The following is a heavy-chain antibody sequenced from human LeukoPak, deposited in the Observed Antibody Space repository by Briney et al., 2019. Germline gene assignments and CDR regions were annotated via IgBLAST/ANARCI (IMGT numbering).Heavy chain of an antibody. Sequence: ASVKVSCKTSGGPVSTYTVNCVRQAPGPGLEWMEDIIPTLPIIHYAQKFQDRHSIITVESTSTAYMEQSGLTSEDTAMYYGAGRRSDHHFEIWGQGTMVAVSS. J-gene: IGHJ3*02. CDR2: IIPTLPII. CDR1: GGPVSTYT. CDR3: AGRRSDHHFEI. V-gene: IGHV1-69*16.